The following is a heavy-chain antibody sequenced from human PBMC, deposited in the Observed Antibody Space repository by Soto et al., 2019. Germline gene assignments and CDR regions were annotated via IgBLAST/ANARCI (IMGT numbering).Heavy chain of an antibody. J-gene: IGHJ6*02. CDR2: IYSGGST. D-gene: IGHD3-10*01. Sequence: GGSLRLSCAASGFTVSNNYMSWVRQAPGKGLEWVSVIYSGGSTYCADSVKGRFTIPRDNSKNTLYLQMNSLRAEDTAVYYCARETRAVYGMDVWGQGTTVTVSS. CDR1: GFTVSNNY. CDR3: ARETRAVYGMDV. V-gene: IGHV3-53*01.